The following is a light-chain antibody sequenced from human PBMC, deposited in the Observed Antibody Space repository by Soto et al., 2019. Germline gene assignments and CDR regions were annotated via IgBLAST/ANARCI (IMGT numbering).Light chain of an antibody. CDR2: GAS. V-gene: IGKV3-20*01. J-gene: IGKJ1*01. CDR3: QQYGSSPPRT. Sequence: EIVMTQSPATLSVSPGERATLSCRASQSISSNLAWYQQKPGQAPRLLIYGASTRATDVPDRFSGSGSGADFTLSISRLEPEDFAVYYCQQYGSSPPRTFGQGIKVDIK. CDR1: QSISSN.